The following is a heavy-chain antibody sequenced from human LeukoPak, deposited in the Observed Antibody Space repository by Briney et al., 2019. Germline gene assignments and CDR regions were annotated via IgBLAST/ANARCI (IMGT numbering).Heavy chain of an antibody. V-gene: IGHV1-18*01. D-gene: IGHD3-22*01. J-gene: IGHJ4*02. CDR3: ARGGAPPHYYDNTGLWPPYFDS. CDR2: ISAYNGNT. Sequence: ASVKVSCKASGYTFTSYGISWVRQAPGQGLEWMGWISAYNGNTTYAQKFQGRVSMTRDMSTSTVYMELSSLRSEDTAVYYCARGGAPPHYYDNTGLWPPYFDSWGQGALVTVSS. CDR1: GYTFTSYG.